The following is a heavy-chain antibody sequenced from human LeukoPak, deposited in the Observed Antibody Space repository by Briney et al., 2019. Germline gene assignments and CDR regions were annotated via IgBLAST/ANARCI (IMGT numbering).Heavy chain of an antibody. CDR2: IYTSGST. J-gene: IGHJ4*02. CDR3: AISPYNWNYLY. CDR1: GASISSSY. V-gene: IGHV4-4*09. Sequence: PSETLSLTCTVSGASISSSYWSWIRQPPGKGLEWIGYIYTSGSTSVNPSLKSRVTISVDTSKNQFSLQLTSVTAADTAVYYCAISPYNWNYLYWGQGTMVTVSS. D-gene: IGHD1-7*01.